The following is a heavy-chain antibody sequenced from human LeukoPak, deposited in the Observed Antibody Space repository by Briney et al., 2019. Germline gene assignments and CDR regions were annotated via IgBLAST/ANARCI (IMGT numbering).Heavy chain of an antibody. CDR3: VRDLGYEYSSSSPPGY. Sequence: GGSLRLSCAASGFTFSSYWMSWVRQAPGKGLEWVANIKQDGSEKYYVDSVKGRFTISRDNAKNSLYLQMNSLRAEDTAVYYCVRDLGYEYSSSSPPGYWGQGTLVTVSS. J-gene: IGHJ4*02. CDR1: GFTFSSYW. D-gene: IGHD6-6*01. V-gene: IGHV3-7*01. CDR2: IKQDGSEK.